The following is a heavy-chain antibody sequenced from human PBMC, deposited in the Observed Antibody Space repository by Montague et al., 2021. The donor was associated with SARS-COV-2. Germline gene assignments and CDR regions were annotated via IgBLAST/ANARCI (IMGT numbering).Heavy chain of an antibody. D-gene: IGHD6-13*01. J-gene: IGHJ6*02. CDR3: ASHGDIAAAYSYYGVDV. Sequence: SETLSLTCTVSGGSISSSSYYWGWIRQPPGKGREWIGSIYYSGSTYYNPSLKSRVTISVDTSKNQFSLTLSSVTAADTAVYSWASHGDIAAAYSYYGVDVWGRGTPVTVSS. V-gene: IGHV4-39*01. CDR1: GGSISSSSYY. CDR2: IYYSGST.